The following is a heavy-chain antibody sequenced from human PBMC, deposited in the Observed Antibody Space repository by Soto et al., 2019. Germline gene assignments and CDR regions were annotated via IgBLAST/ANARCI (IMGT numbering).Heavy chain of an antibody. V-gene: IGHV4-34*01. CDR2: INHSGST. J-gene: IGHJ4*02. D-gene: IGHD5-12*01. CDR1: GGSFSCYY. CDR3: AIKSGVDIVATTNDY. Sequence: SETLSLTCAVYGGSFSCYYCSWIRQPPGKGLEWIGEINHSGSTNYNPSLKSRVTISVDTSKNQFSLKLSSVTAADTAVYYCAIKSGVDIVATTNDYWGQGALVTVSS.